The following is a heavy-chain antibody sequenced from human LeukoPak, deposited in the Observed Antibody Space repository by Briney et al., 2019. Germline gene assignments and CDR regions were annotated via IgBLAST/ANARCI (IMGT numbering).Heavy chain of an antibody. CDR3: ARQAGSFTTFDY. CDR2: ISYSGST. J-gene: IGHJ4*02. V-gene: IGHV4-59*08. CDR1: GGSISSYY. D-gene: IGHD1-26*01. Sequence: SETLSLTCNVSGGSISSYYWTWIRQSPGKGLEWIGYISYSGSTKYNPSVERRVTISKDTSKSHFFLRINSVAAADTATYYCARQAGSFTTFDYWGQGILVTVSS.